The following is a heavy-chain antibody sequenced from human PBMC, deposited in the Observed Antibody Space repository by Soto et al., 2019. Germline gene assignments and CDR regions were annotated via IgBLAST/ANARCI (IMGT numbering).Heavy chain of an antibody. CDR2: IYYSGGT. CDR3: AREYYGMDV. J-gene: IGHJ6*02. CDR1: GGSISSDY. V-gene: IGHV4-59*12. Sequence: QVQLQESGPGLVKPSETLSLTCTVSGGSISSDYWSWIRQPPGKGLEWIGQIYYSGGTNYNPSLKSRVTISVDTSKTQFSLKLSSATAADTAVYYCAREYYGMDVWGQGTTVTVSS.